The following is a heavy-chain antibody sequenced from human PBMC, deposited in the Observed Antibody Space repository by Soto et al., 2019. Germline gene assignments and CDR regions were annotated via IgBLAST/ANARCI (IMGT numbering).Heavy chain of an antibody. Sequence: EVQLVESGGGLVQPGGSLRLSCAASGFTFSSYSMNWVRQAPGKGLEWVSYISSRSSTIYYADSVKGRFTISRDNAKNSMYLQMNSLRDEDTDVYYCARDLWFGELEPHQLGGQGTLVTVSS. D-gene: IGHD3-10*01. J-gene: IGHJ4*02. CDR1: GFTFSSYS. CDR2: ISSRSSTI. V-gene: IGHV3-48*02. CDR3: ARDLWFGELEPHQL.